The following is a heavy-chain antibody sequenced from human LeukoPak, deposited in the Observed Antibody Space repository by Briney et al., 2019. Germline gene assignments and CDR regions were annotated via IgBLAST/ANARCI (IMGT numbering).Heavy chain of an antibody. V-gene: IGHV4-31*03. Sequence: PSETLSLTCTVSGGSISSGGYYWSWIRQHPGKGLEWIGYIYYSGSTYYNPSLKSRVTISVDTSKNQFSLKLSSVTAADTAVYYCARDENYIVVVPAAPVRKFDYWGQGTLVTVSS. J-gene: IGHJ4*02. D-gene: IGHD2-2*01. CDR3: ARDENYIVVVPAAPVRKFDY. CDR2: IYYSGST. CDR1: GGSISSGGYY.